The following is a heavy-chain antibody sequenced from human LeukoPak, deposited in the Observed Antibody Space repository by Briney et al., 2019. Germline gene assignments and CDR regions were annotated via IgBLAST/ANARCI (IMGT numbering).Heavy chain of an antibody. CDR3: ARDDDSSGYASFDY. V-gene: IGHV1-46*01. D-gene: IGHD3-22*01. CDR1: GGTFSKYT. CDR2: INPSGGST. Sequence: GASVKVSCKASGGTFSKYTISWVRQAPGQGLEWMGIINPSGGSTSYAQKFQGRVTMTRDTSTSTVYMELSSLRSEDTAVYYCARDDDSSGYASFDYWGQGTLVTVSS. J-gene: IGHJ4*02.